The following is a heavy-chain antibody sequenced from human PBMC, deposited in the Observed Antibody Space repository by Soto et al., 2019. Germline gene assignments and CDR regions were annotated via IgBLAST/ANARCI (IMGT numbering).Heavy chain of an antibody. J-gene: IGHJ4*02. CDR2: IWYDGSNK. CDR3: ARDPSFLSDSSGYYAYYFDY. CDR1: GVPFSSYG. Sequence: GGSLRLSCAASGVPFSSYGMHWVRQDPGKGLEWVAVIWYDGSNKYYADSVKGRFTISRDNSKNTLYLQMNSLRAEDTAVYYCARDPSFLSDSSGYYAYYFDYWGQGTLVTVSS. V-gene: IGHV3-33*01. D-gene: IGHD3-22*01.